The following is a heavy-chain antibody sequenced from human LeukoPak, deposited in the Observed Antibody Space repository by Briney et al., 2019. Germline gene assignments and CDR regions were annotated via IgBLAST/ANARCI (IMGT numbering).Heavy chain of an antibody. CDR2: ISYDGSNK. CDR1: GFTFSSYA. CDR3: ARDNYYGSGNDY. D-gene: IGHD3-10*01. J-gene: IGHJ4*02. V-gene: IGHV3-30*04. Sequence: PEGSLRLSCAASGFTFSSYAMHWVRQAPGKGLEWVAVISYDGSNKYYADSVKGRFTISRDNSKNTLYLQMNSLRAEDTAVYYCARDNYYGSGNDYWGQGTLVTVSS.